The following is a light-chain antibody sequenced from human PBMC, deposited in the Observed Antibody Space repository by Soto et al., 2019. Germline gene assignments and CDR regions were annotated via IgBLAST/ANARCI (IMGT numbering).Light chain of an antibody. CDR3: SSFTSAYTFV. Sequence: QSVLAKPASVSGCRGQSIAISCTGTSSDVGGYNYVSWYQQHPGKAPKLLVSEVSIRPSGVSDRFSGSKSGNTASLTISGLQTEDEADYYCSSFTSAYTFVFGSGTKVTVL. V-gene: IGLV2-14*01. CDR2: EVS. CDR1: SSDVGGYNY. J-gene: IGLJ1*01.